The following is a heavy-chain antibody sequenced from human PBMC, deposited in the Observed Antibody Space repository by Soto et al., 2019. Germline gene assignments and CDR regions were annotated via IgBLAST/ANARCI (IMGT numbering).Heavy chain of an antibody. Sequence: ASVKLSCKASVYSFTSYVINCVRQTNGQGLEWMGWMNPNSGNTGYTQKFQGRVTMTRNTSISTAYMELSSLRSEDTAVYYCAREDIVVVPAAIGSYYYMDVWGKGTTVTVSS. CDR1: VYSFTSYV. V-gene: IGHV1-8*01. CDR2: MNPNSGNT. D-gene: IGHD2-2*02. CDR3: AREDIVVVPAAIGSYYYMDV. J-gene: IGHJ6*03.